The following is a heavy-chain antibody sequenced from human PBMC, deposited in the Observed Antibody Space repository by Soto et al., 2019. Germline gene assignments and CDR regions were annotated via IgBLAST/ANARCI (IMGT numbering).Heavy chain of an antibody. CDR3: AKRSHIVVARV. J-gene: IGHJ4*02. CDR2: IYYGGDT. D-gene: IGHD2-21*01. Sequence: PSETLSLTCTVSGGSIGRNIDYWAWIRQPPGKGLEWIGSIYYGGDTYFNPSLKSRVTISADTFKNQFSLRLSPVTAADTAVYYCAKRSHIVVARVWGQGILVTVSS. V-gene: IGHV4-39*01. CDR1: GGSIGRNIDY.